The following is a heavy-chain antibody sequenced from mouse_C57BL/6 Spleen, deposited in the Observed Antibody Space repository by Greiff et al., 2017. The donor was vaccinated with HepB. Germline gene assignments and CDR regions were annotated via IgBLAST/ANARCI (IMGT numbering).Heavy chain of an antibody. CDR1: GYTFTSYW. CDR3: AVYGYDGGFAY. D-gene: IGHD2-2*01. J-gene: IGHJ3*01. Sequence: QVQLQQPGAELVKPGASVKLSCKASGYTFTSYWMQWVKQRPGQGLEWIGEIDPSDSYTNYNQKFKGKATLTVDTSSSTAYMQLSSLTSEDSAVYYCAVYGYDGGFAYWGQGTLVTVSA. CDR2: IDPSDSYT. V-gene: IGHV1-50*01.